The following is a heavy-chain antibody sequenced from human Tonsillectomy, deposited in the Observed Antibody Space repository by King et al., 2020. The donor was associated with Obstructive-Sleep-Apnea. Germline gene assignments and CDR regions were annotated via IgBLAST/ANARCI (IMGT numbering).Heavy chain of an antibody. CDR3: ARAFIITVATYNPPVNYYYGLDV. D-gene: IGHD3-16*01. V-gene: IGHV1-18*01. CDR2: VSVHIGDT. Sequence: VQLGQSGGEVKNPVASVKVSCRACGDTFTEYGISWVRQASGLGLECRGWVSVHIGDTEYPQMVENRVTMNTDTVTRRVYLELRNLRSDDTAIYYCARAFIITVATYNPPVNYYYGLDVWGQGTTVSVSS. CDR1: GDTFTEYG. J-gene: IGHJ6*02.